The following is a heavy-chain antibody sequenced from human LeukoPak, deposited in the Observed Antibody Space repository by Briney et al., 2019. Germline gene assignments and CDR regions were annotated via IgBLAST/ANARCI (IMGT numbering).Heavy chain of an antibody. D-gene: IGHD6-25*01. V-gene: IGHV1-18*01. CDR1: GYTFSNYD. CDR3: ARGCSSAWREVLNCFDP. Sequence: WASVKVSCKASGYTFSNYDIPWVRPAPGQGLEWVGWIRVDNGNTKYAQNLQDRVTLTIDTSTSTAYMHLRSLRSDDTAVYYCARGCSSAWREVLNCFDPWGQGTLATVSP. J-gene: IGHJ5*02. CDR2: IRVDNGNT.